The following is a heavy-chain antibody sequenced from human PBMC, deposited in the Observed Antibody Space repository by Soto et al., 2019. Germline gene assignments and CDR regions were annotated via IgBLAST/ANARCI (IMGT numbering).Heavy chain of an antibody. CDR2: INHSGST. CDR1: GGSFSGYY. D-gene: IGHD6-6*01. J-gene: IGHJ4*02. V-gene: IGHV4-34*01. CDR3: ASPPNYSIAARPPPYY. Sequence: QVQLQQWGAGLLKPSETLSLTCAVYGGSFSGYYWSWIRQPPGKGLEWIGEINHSGSTNYNPSLKSRVTISVDTSKNQFSLKLSSVTAADTAVYYCASPPNYSIAARPPPYYWGQGTLVTVSS.